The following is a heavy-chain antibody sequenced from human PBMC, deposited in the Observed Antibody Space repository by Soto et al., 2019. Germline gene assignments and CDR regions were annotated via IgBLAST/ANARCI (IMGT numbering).Heavy chain of an antibody. J-gene: IGHJ6*02. CDR1: GGSISSGGYY. V-gene: IGHV4-31*02. Sequence: PSETLSLTXTVSGGSISSGGYYWSWIRQHPGKGLEWIGYIYYSGSTYYNPSLKSRVTISVDTSKNQFSLKLSSVTAADTAVYYCARARIAAAGTGVAYYYYGMDVWGQGTTVTVS. D-gene: IGHD6-13*01. CDR3: ARARIAAAGTGVAYYYYGMDV. CDR2: IYYSGST.